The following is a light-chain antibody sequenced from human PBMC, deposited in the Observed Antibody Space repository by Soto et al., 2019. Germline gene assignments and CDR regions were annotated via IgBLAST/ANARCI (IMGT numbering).Light chain of an antibody. Sequence: QSVLTQPASVSGSPGQSITISCTGTSSDVGGYNCVSWHQQHPGKAPKLMIYEVSDRPSGVSNRFSGSKSGNTASLTISGLQVEDEADYFCSSYTSSSHFVFGTGTKLTVL. CDR3: SSYTSSSHFV. CDR2: EVS. J-gene: IGLJ1*01. V-gene: IGLV2-14*01. CDR1: SSDVGGYNC.